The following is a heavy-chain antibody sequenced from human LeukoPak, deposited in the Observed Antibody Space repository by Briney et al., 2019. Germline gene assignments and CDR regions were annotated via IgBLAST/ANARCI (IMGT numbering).Heavy chain of an antibody. J-gene: IGHJ4*02. V-gene: IGHV3-11*03. CDR2: ISSSSRHE. CDR3: AKTNYYDSSGPIDY. CDR1: GFTFSDYY. Sequence: GGSLRLSCAASGFTFSDYYMTWIRQAPGKGLEWVSYISSSSRHENYADSVEGRFTISRDNAKNSLYLQMNSLRAEDTAVYYCAKTNYYDSSGPIDYWGQGALVTVSS. D-gene: IGHD3-22*01.